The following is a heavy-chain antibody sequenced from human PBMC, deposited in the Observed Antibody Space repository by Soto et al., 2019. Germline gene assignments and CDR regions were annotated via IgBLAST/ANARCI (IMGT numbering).Heavy chain of an antibody. Sequence: EAQLVESGGGLVQPGGSLRLSCEASGFMFGVYWMSWVRQAPGKGLEWVANINDDGSERNYVVSVKGRFTISRDTPNNLLLLQMNSLRDEDTAVYYCAREFYGYYTYGPGDYWGQGTLVAVSS. J-gene: IGHJ4*02. CDR3: AREFYGYYTYGPGDY. CDR1: GFMFGVYW. D-gene: IGHD3-3*01. CDR2: INDDGSER. V-gene: IGHV3-7*01.